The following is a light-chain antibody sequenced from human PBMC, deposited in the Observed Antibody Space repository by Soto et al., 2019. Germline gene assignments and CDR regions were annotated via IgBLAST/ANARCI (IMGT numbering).Light chain of an antibody. V-gene: IGKV3-15*01. Sequence: EVVMTQSPATLSASPGEGATLACRASQSVSSNLAWYQQKPGQAPRLLIYGASSRATGIPGRFSGSGSGTEFTLSISSLQSEDFAIYYCQQYNNWPPITFGQGTRLE. CDR2: GAS. CDR1: QSVSSN. CDR3: QQYNNWPPIT. J-gene: IGKJ5*01.